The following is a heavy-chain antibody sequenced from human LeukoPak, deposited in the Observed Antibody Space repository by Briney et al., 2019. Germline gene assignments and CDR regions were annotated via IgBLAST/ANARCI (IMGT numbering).Heavy chain of an antibody. CDR2: IYYSGST. Sequence: SETLSLTCTVSGAPISSSSNYWGWIRQPPGKGLEWIGSIYYSGSTYYNPSLKSRVTISVDTSKNQFSLKLSSVTAADTAVYYCARVGTDGDYATVYWGQGTLVTVSS. D-gene: IGHD4-17*01. CDR3: ARVGTDGDYATVY. V-gene: IGHV4-39*07. J-gene: IGHJ4*02. CDR1: GAPISSSSNY.